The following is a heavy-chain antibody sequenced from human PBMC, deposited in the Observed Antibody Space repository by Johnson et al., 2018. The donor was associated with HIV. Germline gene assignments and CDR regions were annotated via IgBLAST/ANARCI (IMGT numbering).Heavy chain of an antibody. CDR1: GFTFSSYG. CDR2: IWYDGSNK. J-gene: IGHJ3*02. D-gene: IGHD6-6*01. V-gene: IGHV3-33*06. CDR3: AKDRGIAARPFRYAFDI. Sequence: QMLLVEFGGGVVQPGRSLRLSCAASGFTFSSYGMHWVRQAPGKGLEWVAVIWYDGSNKYYADSVKGRFTISRDNSKNTLYLQMNSLRAEDTAVYYCAKDRGIAARPFRYAFDIWGRDNGHRLF.